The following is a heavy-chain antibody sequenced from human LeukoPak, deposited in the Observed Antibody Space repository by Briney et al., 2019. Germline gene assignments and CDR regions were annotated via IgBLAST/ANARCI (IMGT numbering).Heavy chain of an antibody. J-gene: IGHJ5*02. D-gene: IGHD3-22*01. Sequence: GGSLRLSCAASGFTFSSYGMSWVRQAPGKGLEWVSGIRNSGSYTYYADSVKGRFTISRDNAKNTLNLQMNSLRAEDTAVYYCARDLGQYYDTSDNWFDPWGQGTLVTVSS. CDR3: ARDLGQYYDTSDNWFDP. CDR2: IRNSGSYT. CDR1: GFTFSSYG. V-gene: IGHV3-21*01.